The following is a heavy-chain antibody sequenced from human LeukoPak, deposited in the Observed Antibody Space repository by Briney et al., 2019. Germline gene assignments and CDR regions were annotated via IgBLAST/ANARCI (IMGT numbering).Heavy chain of an antibody. CDR3: AKSASDYDILTPYDNVDY. D-gene: IGHD3-9*01. Sequence: GRSLRLSCAASGFTFDDYAMHWVRQAPGKGLEWVSGISWNSGSIGYADSVKGRFTISRDNAKNSLYLQMNSLRAEDTALYYCAKSASDYDILTPYDNVDYWGKGNLVTVSS. V-gene: IGHV3-9*01. J-gene: IGHJ4*02. CDR2: ISWNSGSI. CDR1: GFTFDDYA.